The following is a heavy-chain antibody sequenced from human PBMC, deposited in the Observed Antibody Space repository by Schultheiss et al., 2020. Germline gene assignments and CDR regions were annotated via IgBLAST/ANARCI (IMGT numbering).Heavy chain of an antibody. CDR3: AREFWGQLHA. CDR2: IRSKAYGGTT. Sequence: GGSLRLSCAASGFTFSSYWMHWVRQAPGKGLEWVGFIRSKAYGGTTEYAASVKGRFTISRDDSKSIAYLQMNSLKTEDTAVYYCAREFWGQLHAWGQGTLVTVSS. J-gene: IGHJ5*02. CDR1: GFTFSSYW. D-gene: IGHD7-27*01. V-gene: IGHV3-49*04.